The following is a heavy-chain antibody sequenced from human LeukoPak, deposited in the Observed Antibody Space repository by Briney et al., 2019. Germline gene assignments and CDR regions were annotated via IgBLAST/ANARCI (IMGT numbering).Heavy chain of an antibody. Sequence: PGGSLRLSCAASGFNFDDYVMTWVRQAPGKGLEWVSGINWNGGSRGYADSVKGRFTISRDNAKNSLYLQMNSLRAEDTAVYYCAREAPSGWSGQYYFDYWGQGTLVTVSS. CDR3: AREAPSGWSGQYYFDY. CDR2: INWNGGSR. J-gene: IGHJ4*02. CDR1: GFNFDDYV. V-gene: IGHV3-20*04. D-gene: IGHD6-19*01.